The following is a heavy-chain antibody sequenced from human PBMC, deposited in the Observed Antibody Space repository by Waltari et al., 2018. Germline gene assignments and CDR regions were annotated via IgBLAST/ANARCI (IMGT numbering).Heavy chain of an antibody. CDR3: AREGYCSGGSCSSNWYFDL. V-gene: IGHV4-61*02. CDR2: IYTSWST. J-gene: IGHJ2*01. Sequence: QVQLQESGPGLVKPSQTLSLTCTVSGGSISSGSYYWSWIRQPAGKGLEWIGRIYTSWSTNYNPSLKSRVTISVDTSKNQFSLKLSSVTAADTAVYYCAREGYCSGGSCSSNWYFDLWGRGTLVTVSS. D-gene: IGHD2-15*01. CDR1: GGSISSGSYY.